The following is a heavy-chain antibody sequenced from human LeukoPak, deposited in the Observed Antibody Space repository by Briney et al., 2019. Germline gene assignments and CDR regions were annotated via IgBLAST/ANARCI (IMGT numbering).Heavy chain of an antibody. CDR1: GFIFSTYG. Sequence: PGGTLRLSCAASGFIFSTYGMSWVRQAPGKGLEWVSVISGSGGGTNYADSVKGRFTISRDNSKNTLYLQMNSLRAEDTAVYYCAKSEYYYGSGSYYYFDYWGQGTLVTVSS. D-gene: IGHD3-10*01. CDR3: AKSEYYYGSGSYYYFDY. J-gene: IGHJ4*02. V-gene: IGHV3-23*01. CDR2: ISGSGGGT.